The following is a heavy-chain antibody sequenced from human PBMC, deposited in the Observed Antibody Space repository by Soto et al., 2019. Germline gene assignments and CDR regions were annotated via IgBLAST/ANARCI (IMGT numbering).Heavy chain of an antibody. Sequence: QVQLQQWGAGLLKPSETLSLTCAVYGESLSASYWSWIRQPPGKGLEWIGDINHSGSADYNPSLKSRLSISIDKSRNQFSLNLISVTAADTAVYYCARRSRITMIVVPYTWFDPWGQGTLVTASS. V-gene: IGHV4-34*01. CDR3: ARRSRITMIVVPYTWFDP. CDR1: GESLSASY. J-gene: IGHJ5*02. D-gene: IGHD3-22*01. CDR2: INHSGSA.